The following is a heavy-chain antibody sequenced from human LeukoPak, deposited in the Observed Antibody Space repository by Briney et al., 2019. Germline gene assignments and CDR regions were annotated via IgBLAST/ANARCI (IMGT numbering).Heavy chain of an antibody. V-gene: IGHV3-30*18. CDR2: ISYDGGKK. CDR3: AKDGQAVGEYYFDY. J-gene: IGHJ4*02. D-gene: IGHD6-19*01. CDR1: GFTFSGSD. Sequence: GGSLRLSCAASGFTFSGSDMPWVRQAPGKGLEWVATISYDGGKKNYAAAVQGRFTVSRDNPVNTLNLQMNSLRVEDTALYYCAKDGQAVGEYYFDYWGQGTLVTVSS.